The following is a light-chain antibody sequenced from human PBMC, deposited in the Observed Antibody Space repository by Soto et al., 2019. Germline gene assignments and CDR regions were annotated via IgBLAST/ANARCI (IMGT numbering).Light chain of an antibody. CDR3: QTYDTSLRGSV. J-gene: IGLJ2*01. CDR2: GDS. Sequence: QSVLTQPPSVSGAPGQRVTISCTGSKYNIGADYDVHWYQQFPGTAPKLLIYGDSNRPSGVPDRFSGSKSGTSASLAITGLQAEDEADYYCQTYDTSLRGSVFGGGTKLTVL. V-gene: IGLV1-40*01. CDR1: KYNIGADYD.